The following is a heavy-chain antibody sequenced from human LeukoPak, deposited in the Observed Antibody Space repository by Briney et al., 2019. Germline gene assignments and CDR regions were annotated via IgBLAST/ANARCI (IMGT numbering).Heavy chain of an antibody. CDR1: GFTFDDYD. J-gene: IGHJ6*03. CDR3: ARGSYDFWSGYYFWGPHQPYYYMDV. Sequence: QTGGSLRLSCAASGFTFDDYDMSWVRQAPGKGLEWVSSISSSSSYVYYADSVKGRFTISRDNAKNSLYLQMNSLRAEDTAVYYCARGSYDFWSGYYFWGPHQPYYYMDVWGKGTTVTVSS. V-gene: IGHV3-21*01. CDR2: ISSSSSYV. D-gene: IGHD3-3*01.